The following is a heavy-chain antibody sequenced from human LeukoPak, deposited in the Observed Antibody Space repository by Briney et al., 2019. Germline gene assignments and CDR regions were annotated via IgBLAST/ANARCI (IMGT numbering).Heavy chain of an antibody. V-gene: IGHV4-39*01. CDR2: IYNSGST. Sequence: SKTLSLTCTVSGGSISSSSYYWGWIRQPPGKGLEWTGSIYNSGSTYYNPSLKSRVTISVDTSKNQFSLKLSSVTAADTAVYYCAGSHGVDGVFDIWGQGTMATVSS. CDR1: GGSISSSSYY. CDR3: AGSHGVDGVFDI. J-gene: IGHJ3*02. D-gene: IGHD2-8*01.